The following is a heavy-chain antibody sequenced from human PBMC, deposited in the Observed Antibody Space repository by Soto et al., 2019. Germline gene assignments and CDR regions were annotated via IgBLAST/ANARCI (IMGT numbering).Heavy chain of an antibody. CDR1: GFSLTTSGVS. J-gene: IGHJ5*02. V-gene: IGHV2-5*01. Sequence: SGPTLVNPTQTLTLTCTLSGFSLTTSGVSVGWIRQPPGKALEWLALIYWNDDKSYTPSLKSRLTITKDTSKNQVVLTMPNMALLHTATSTCAYRLRYAAYWIDPWGQGPLVTVSS. D-gene: IGHD1-1*01. CDR3: AYRLRYAAYWIDP. CDR2: IYWNDDK.